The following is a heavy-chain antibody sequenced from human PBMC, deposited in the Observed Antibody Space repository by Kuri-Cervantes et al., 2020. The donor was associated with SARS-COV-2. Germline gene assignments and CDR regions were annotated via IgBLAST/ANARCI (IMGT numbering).Heavy chain of an antibody. CDR3: ARDRGSSLGYYYYGMDV. CDR1: GFTVSSNY. D-gene: IGHD6-6*01. CDR2: IYSGGST. Sequence: GESLKISCAASGFTVSSNYMSWVRQAPGKGLEWVSVIYSGGSTYYADSVKGRFTISRDNSKNTLYLQMNSLRAEDTAVYYCARDRGSSLGYYYYGMDVWGQGTTVTVYS. J-gene: IGHJ6*02. V-gene: IGHV3-66*01.